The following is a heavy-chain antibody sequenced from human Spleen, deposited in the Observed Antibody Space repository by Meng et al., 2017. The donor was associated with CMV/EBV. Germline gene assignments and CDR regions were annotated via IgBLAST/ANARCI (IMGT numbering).Heavy chain of an antibody. CDR3: ARDWGRYCSSTSCYTGAFDI. Sequence: GESLKISCAASGFTFSSCGMHWVRQAPGKGLEWVAAIWYDGSNKYHADSVKGRFTISRDNSKNTLFLQMNSMGAEDTAVYYCARDWGRYCSSTSCYTGAFDIWGQGTMVTVSS. V-gene: IGHV3-33*01. J-gene: IGHJ3*02. CDR1: GFTFSSCG. D-gene: IGHD2-2*02. CDR2: IWYDGSNK.